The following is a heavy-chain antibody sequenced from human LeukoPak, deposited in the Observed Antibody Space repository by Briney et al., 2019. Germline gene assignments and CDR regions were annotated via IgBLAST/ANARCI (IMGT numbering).Heavy chain of an antibody. CDR1: GFTFSSYW. Sequence: PGGSLRLSCAASGFTFSSYWMSWVRQAPGKGLEWVANIKQDGSEKNYVDSVKGRFTISRDNAKNSLYLQMNSLRAEDTAVYYCARDAPYQLLPNWFDPWGQGTLVTVSS. J-gene: IGHJ5*02. CDR2: IKQDGSEK. D-gene: IGHD2-2*01. V-gene: IGHV3-7*01. CDR3: ARDAPYQLLPNWFDP.